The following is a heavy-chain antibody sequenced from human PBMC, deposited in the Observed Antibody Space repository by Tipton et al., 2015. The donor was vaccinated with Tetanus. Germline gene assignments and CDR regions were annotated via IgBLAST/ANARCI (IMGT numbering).Heavy chain of an antibody. CDR1: GMTLSYFA. CDR3: AKDPASRGWFDP. J-gene: IGHJ5*02. V-gene: IGHV3-23*01. Sequence: SLRLSCAASGMTLSYFAMSWVRQAPGKGLEWVSGISGSGDRIFYADSVKGRLTISRDNAKNTLYLQMNSLRDEDTAVYYCAKDPASRGWFDPWGQGTLFSVSS. CDR2: ISGSGDRI.